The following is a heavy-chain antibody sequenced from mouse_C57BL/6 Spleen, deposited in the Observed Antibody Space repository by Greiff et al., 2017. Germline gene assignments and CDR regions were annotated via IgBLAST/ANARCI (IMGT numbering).Heavy chain of an antibody. Sequence: QVKLQQSGPGLVQPSQCLSISCTVSGFSLTSYGVHWVRQSPGKGLEWLGVIWSGGSTDYNAAFISRLSISKDKSKSQVFFNMNSLQADDTAIYYCARNWETGYFDDWGQGTTLTVSS. CDR3: ARNWETGYFDD. D-gene: IGHD4-1*01. CDR2: IWSGGST. J-gene: IGHJ2*01. V-gene: IGHV2-2*01. CDR1: GFSLTSYG.